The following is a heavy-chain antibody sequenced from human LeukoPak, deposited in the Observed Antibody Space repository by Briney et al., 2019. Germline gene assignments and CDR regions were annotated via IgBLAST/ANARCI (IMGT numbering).Heavy chain of an antibody. CDR2: INAGNGNT. D-gene: IGHD2-15*01. Sequence: GAPVKVSCTASGYTFTDYALHWVRQVPGQRLEWMGWINAGNGNTKYSQNFQGRVTITRDTSASTAYMELSSPRSEDTAVYYCARRLGYCSGGSCGTGGWFDPWGQGTLVTVSS. CDR3: ARRLGYCSGGSCGTGGWFDP. CDR1: GYTFTDYA. J-gene: IGHJ5*02. V-gene: IGHV1-3*01.